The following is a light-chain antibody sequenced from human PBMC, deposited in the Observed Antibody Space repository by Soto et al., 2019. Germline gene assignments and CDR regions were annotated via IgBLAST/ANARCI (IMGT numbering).Light chain of an antibody. V-gene: IGKV1-9*01. Sequence: DIQLTQSPSFLSASVGDRVTITCRASQGISSYLAWYQQKPGKAPKLLIYAAFTLQSGVPSRFSGSGSGTGFTLTISSLQPEDFATYHWQQLNSYPLSCGGGTKVEIK. CDR2: AAF. CDR3: QQLNSYPLS. J-gene: IGKJ4*01. CDR1: QGISSY.